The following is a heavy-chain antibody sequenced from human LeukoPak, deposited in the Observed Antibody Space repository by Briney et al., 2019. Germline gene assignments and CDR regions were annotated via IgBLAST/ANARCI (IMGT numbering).Heavy chain of an antibody. CDR3: ARVGGFGEPSYFDY. CDR1: GGSFSGYY. J-gene: IGHJ4*02. CDR2: VDHTGST. D-gene: IGHD3-10*01. V-gene: IGHV4-34*01. Sequence: SETLSLTCAVYGGSFSGYYWSWIRQPPGKGLEWIGEVDHTGSTNYNPSLKSRVAISLDTSKKDFSLKLSSVTAADTAVYCCARVGGFGEPSYFDYWGQGTLVTVSS.